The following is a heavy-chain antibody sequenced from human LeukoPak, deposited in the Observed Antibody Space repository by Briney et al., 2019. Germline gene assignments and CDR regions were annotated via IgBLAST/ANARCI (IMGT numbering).Heavy chain of an antibody. CDR2: ISGDGKST. D-gene: IGHD3-22*01. CDR3: AKDLDSSGYYRPFDY. Sequence: GGSLRLSCAASGFTFADYGMHWVRQAPGKGLEWVSLISGDGKSTNYADSVKGRFTISRDNRKNSLYLQMNSLRTEDTALYYCAKDLDSSGYYRPFDYWGQGALVTVSS. CDR1: GFTFADYG. V-gene: IGHV3-43*02. J-gene: IGHJ4*02.